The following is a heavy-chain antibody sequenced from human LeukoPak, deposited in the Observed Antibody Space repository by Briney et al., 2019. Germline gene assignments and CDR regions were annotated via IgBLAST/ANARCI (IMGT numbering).Heavy chain of an antibody. CDR1: GFTVSSNY. J-gene: IGHJ4*02. CDR3: ARDPEPHYYDSSGYYNY. D-gene: IGHD3-22*01. V-gene: IGHV3-66*01. Sequence: GGSLRLSCAASGFTVSSNYMSWVRQAPGKGLEWVSVIYSGGSTYYAASVKGRFTISRDNSKNTLYLQMNSLRAEDTAVYYCARDPEPHYYDSSGYYNYWGQGTLVTVSS. CDR2: IYSGGST.